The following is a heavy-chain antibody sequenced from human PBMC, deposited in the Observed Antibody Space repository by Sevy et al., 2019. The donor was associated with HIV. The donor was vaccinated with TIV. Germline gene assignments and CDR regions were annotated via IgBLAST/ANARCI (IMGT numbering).Heavy chain of an antibody. V-gene: IGHV3-23*01. CDR2: LSFGCGEI. J-gene: IGHJ4*02. Sequence: GGSLRLSCAASGFTFSKYSMSWVRQPPGKGLEWVSTLSFGCGEINYADSVKGRFTISSDNSKSSVYLQMNNLRPEDTAVYYCAREGCTKHHDYWGQGTLVTVSS. CDR1: GFTFSKYS. CDR3: AREGCTKHHDY. D-gene: IGHD2-8*01.